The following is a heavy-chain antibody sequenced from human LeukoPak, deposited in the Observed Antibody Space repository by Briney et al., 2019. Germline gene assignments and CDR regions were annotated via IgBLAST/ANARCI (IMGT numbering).Heavy chain of an antibody. J-gene: IGHJ3*02. V-gene: IGHV3-30*02. D-gene: IGHD3-16*01. CDR3: AKERDFGAFDI. Sequence: GGSLRLSCAASGFTFSSYGMHWVRQAPGKGLEWVAFVRNDGSIKYYADSLKGRFTISRDNSKNTLYLQMNSLRAEDTAVYYCAKERDFGAFDIWGQGTMVTVSS. CDR2: VRNDGSIK. CDR1: GFTFSSYG.